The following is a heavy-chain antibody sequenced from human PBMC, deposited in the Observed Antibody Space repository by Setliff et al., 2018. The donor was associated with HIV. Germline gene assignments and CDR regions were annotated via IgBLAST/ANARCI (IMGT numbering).Heavy chain of an antibody. D-gene: IGHD1-1*01. Sequence: GGSLRLSCAAYGFTFKTYGMHWVRQAPGEGLEWVAFIWFDGINKYYSDSVKGRFTVSRDNSKNTLYLQMNNLRAEDTAVYLCVGDPPQSGYAFHIWGHGTEVTVSS. CDR1: GFTFKTYG. V-gene: IGHV3-33*01. CDR2: IWFDGINK. CDR3: VGDPPQSGYAFHI. J-gene: IGHJ3*02.